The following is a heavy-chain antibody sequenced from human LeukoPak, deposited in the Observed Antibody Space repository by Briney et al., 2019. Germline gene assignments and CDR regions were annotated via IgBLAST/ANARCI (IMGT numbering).Heavy chain of an antibody. CDR2: ISWNSGYI. Sequence: SLRLSCAASGFPFDNYAMHWVRQAPGKGVEWLSIISWNSGYIGYADSVKGRFTISRDNAKKSLDLQMNSLRAEDTAFYYCAKVRGTYSSGYFFDYWGQGTLVTVSS. J-gene: IGHJ4*02. D-gene: IGHD6-19*01. CDR1: GFPFDNYA. V-gene: IGHV3-9*01. CDR3: AKVRGTYSSGYFFDY.